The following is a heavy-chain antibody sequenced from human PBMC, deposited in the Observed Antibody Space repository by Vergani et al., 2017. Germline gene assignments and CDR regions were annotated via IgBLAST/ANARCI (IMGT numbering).Heavy chain of an antibody. CDR2: IYYSGST. CDR1: GGSINPSSSF. CDR3: ARYYYDSSGYYYVLDY. D-gene: IGHD3-22*01. J-gene: IGHJ4*02. Sequence: QLQLQESGPGLVKPSETLSLICTVSGGSINPSSSFWGWIRQSPGKGLEWIGYIYYSGSTNYNPSLKSRVTISVDTSKNQFSLKLSSVTAADTAVYYCARYYYDSSGYYYVLDYWGQGTLVTVSS. V-gene: IGHV4-61*05.